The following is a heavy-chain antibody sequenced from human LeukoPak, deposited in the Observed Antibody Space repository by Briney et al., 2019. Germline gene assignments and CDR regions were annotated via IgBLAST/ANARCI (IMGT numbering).Heavy chain of an antibody. CDR2: IKQDGSEK. V-gene: IGHV3-7*01. CDR3: ARDWGCGVDCYEYSDY. D-gene: IGHD2-21*02. Sequence: GGSLRLSCAASGFTFSSSWMNWVRQAPGKGLEWVANIKQDGSEKYYVDSVKGRFTISRDNAKNSLYLQLNSLRAEDTAVYYCARDWGCGVDCYEYSDYWGQGTLVTVSS. J-gene: IGHJ4*02. CDR1: GFTFSSSW.